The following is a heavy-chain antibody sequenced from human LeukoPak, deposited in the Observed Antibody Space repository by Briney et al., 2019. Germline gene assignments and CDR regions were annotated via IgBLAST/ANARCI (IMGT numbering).Heavy chain of an antibody. CDR1: GLTFSSYD. J-gene: IGHJ4*02. D-gene: IGHD4-17*01. CDR2: IRSSSSSI. Sequence: GGSLRVSCAASGLTFSSYDMNWVGQAPGKGLEGVSYIRSSSSSIYYADSAKGRFTITRDNAKNSLHLQINSLRAEDTAVYYCARGSDYCDLIFDYWGQGTPVSVSS. V-gene: IGHV3-48*01. CDR3: ARGSDYCDLIFDY.